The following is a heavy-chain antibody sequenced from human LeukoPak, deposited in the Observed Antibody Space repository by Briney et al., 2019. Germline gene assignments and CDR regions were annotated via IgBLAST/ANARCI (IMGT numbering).Heavy chain of an antibody. J-gene: IGHJ4*02. CDR3: ARGTVTMVDY. D-gene: IGHD3-10*01. Sequence: GGSLRLSCAASGFTFSGYEMNWVRQAPGRGLEWVSVIYSGGSTYYADSVKGRFTISRDNSKNTLFLQMNSLRAGDTAVYYCARGTVTMVDYWGQGTLVTVSS. CDR2: IYSGGST. CDR1: GFTFSGYE. V-gene: IGHV3-66*01.